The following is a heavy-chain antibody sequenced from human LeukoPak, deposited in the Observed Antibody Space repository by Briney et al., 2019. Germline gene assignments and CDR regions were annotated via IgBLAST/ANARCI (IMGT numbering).Heavy chain of an antibody. CDR1: GHTFTDYY. J-gene: IGHJ3*02. CDR3: ARVDRFQEKGAFDI. Sequence: ASVKVSCKASGHTFTDYYMHWVRQAPGQGLEWMGWINPNSGGTNYAQKFQGRVTMTRDTSISTAYMELSRLRSDDTAVYYCARVDRFQEKGAFDIWGQGTMVTVSS. V-gene: IGHV1-2*02. D-gene: IGHD3/OR15-3a*01. CDR2: INPNSGGT.